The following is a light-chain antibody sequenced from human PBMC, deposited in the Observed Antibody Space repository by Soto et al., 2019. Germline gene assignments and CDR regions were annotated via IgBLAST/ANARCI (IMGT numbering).Light chain of an antibody. Sequence: DIQMTQSPSTLSGSVGDRVTITCRAGQTISSWLAWYQQKPGKAPKLLIYKASTLKSGVPSRFSGSGSGTDFTLTISCLQSEDFATYYCQQYYSYPLTFGGGTKVDIK. V-gene: IGKV1-5*03. J-gene: IGKJ4*01. CDR3: QQYYSYPLT. CDR2: KAS. CDR1: QTISSW.